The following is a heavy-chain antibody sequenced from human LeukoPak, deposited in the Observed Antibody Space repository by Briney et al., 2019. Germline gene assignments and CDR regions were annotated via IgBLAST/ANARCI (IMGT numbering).Heavy chain of an antibody. CDR3: ARDGGRGVLDY. D-gene: IGHD1-26*01. CDR2: IRYDGSDK. V-gene: IGHV3-30*02. Sequence: GGSLRLSCAASGFTFRSYGMHWVRQAPGKGLEWVTFIRYDGSDKYYVDSVKGRFTISRDNSKNALYLQMNSLRPEDTALYYCARDGGRGVLDYWGQGTLVIVSS. CDR1: GFTFRSYG. J-gene: IGHJ4*02.